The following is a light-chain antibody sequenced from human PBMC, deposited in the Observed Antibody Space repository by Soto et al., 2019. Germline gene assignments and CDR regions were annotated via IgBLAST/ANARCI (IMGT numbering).Light chain of an antibody. V-gene: IGLV1-44*01. CDR3: AAWDDRLNGYV. Sequence: QSVLTQPPSASGTPGQRVTISCSGSSSNIGSNTVNWYQQLPGTAPKLLIYSNNQRPSGVPDRFSGSKSGTSASLAISGLLSEDEADYYCAAWDDRLNGYVFGTGTKLTVL. CDR2: SNN. CDR1: SSNIGSNT. J-gene: IGLJ1*01.